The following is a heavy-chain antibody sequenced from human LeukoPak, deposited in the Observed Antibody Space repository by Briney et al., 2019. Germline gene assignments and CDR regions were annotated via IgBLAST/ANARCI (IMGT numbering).Heavy chain of an antibody. CDR2: INTDGSST. D-gene: IGHD3-9*01. Sequence: PTGGSLRLSCAASGFTFSSYWMHWVRQAPGKGLVWVSRINTDGSSTSYADSVKGRFTISRDNSKNTLYLQMNSLRAEDTAVYYCARGQYYDILTGYKDWGQGTLVTVSS. V-gene: IGHV3-74*01. CDR3: ARGQYYDILTGYKD. CDR1: GFTFSSYW. J-gene: IGHJ4*02.